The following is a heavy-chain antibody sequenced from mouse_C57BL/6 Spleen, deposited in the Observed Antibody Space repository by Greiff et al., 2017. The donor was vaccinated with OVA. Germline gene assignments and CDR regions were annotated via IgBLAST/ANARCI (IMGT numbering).Heavy chain of an antibody. CDR3: ALDYYGSSSFAY. D-gene: IGHD1-1*01. V-gene: IGHV1-52*01. J-gene: IGHJ3*01. CDR2: IDPSDSET. Sequence: QVQLQQPGAELVRPGSSVKLSCKASGYTFTSYWMHWVKQRPIQGLEWIGNIDPSDSETNYNQKFKDKATLTVDKSSSTAYMQLSSLTSEDSAVYYCALDYYGSSSFAYWGQGTLVTVSA. CDR1: GYTFTSYW.